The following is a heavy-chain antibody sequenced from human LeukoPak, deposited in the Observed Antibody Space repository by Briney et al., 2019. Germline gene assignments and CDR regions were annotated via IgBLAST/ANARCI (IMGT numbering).Heavy chain of an antibody. Sequence: ASVKVSCKASGYTFTGYYMHWVRQAPGQGLEWMGWINPNSGGTNYAQKFQGRVTMTRDTSISTAYMELSRVRSDDTAVYYCARGPPRYYFYSSFGYRGQGTLVTVSS. CDR2: INPNSGGT. CDR1: GYTFTGYY. J-gene: IGHJ4*02. D-gene: IGHD6-19*01. CDR3: ARGPPRYYFYSSFGY. V-gene: IGHV1-2*02.